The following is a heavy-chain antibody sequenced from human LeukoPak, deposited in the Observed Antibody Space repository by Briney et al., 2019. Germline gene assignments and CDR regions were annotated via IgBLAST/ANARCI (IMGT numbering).Heavy chain of an antibody. V-gene: IGHV3-23*01. J-gene: IGHJ4*02. CDR2: ISGSGGST. D-gene: IGHD1-26*01. CDR3: AKGYSVGATNLNFDY. Sequence: GGSLRLSCAASGFTFSSYAMSWVRQAPGKGLEWVSAISGSGGSTYYADSVKGRFTISRDNSKNTLDLQMNSLRAEDTAVYYCAKGYSVGATNLNFDYWGQGTLVTVSS. CDR1: GFTFSSYA.